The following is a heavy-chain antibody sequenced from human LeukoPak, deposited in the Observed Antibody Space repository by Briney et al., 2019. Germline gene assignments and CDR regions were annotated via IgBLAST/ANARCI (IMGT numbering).Heavy chain of an antibody. CDR1: GDSVSSNSAA. J-gene: IGHJ4*02. CDR2: TYYRSKWYN. V-gene: IGHV6-1*01. D-gene: IGHD3-10*01. CDR3: ARDLTMVRGGGFDY. Sequence: SQTLSLTCAISGDSVSSNSAAWNWIRQSPSRGLEWLGRTYYRSKWYNDYAVSVKSRVTINPDTSKNQFSLQLNSVTPEDTAVYYCARDLTMVRGGGFDYWGQGTLVTVSS.